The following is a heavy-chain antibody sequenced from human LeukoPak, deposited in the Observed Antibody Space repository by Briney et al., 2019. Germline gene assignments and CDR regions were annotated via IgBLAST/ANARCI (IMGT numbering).Heavy chain of an antibody. CDR3: AKDTYYYDTSGYSH. Sequence: GGSLRLSCAASGFTFSSYSMNWVRQAPGKGLEWVSYIRSGGSPIYYADSVKGRFTISRDNSKNTLYLQMNSLRAEDTAVYYCAKDTYYYDTSGYSHWGQGTLVTVSS. J-gene: IGHJ4*02. D-gene: IGHD3-22*01. CDR1: GFTFSSYS. V-gene: IGHV3-48*01. CDR2: IRSGGSPI.